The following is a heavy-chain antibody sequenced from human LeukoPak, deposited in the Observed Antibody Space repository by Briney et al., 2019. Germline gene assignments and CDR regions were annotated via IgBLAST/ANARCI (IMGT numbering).Heavy chain of an antibody. D-gene: IGHD3-10*01. CDR3: AGQRYGSGGPHSY. CDR1: GGPFSGYY. V-gene: IGHV4-34*01. Sequence: KPSETLSLTCAVYGGPFSGYYWSWIPQPPGKGLEWIGEINHSGSTNYNTPHKSRLTISVDLPKTKFSLNLSSVSAADTGVYYCAGQRYGSGGPHSYWGRGTLVSVCS. J-gene: IGHJ4*02. CDR2: INHSGST.